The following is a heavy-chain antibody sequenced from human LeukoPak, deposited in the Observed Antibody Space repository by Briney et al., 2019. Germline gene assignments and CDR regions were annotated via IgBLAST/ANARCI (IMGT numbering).Heavy chain of an antibody. V-gene: IGHV1-18*01. D-gene: IGHD2-2*01. J-gene: IGHJ4*02. Sequence: ASVKVSCKASGYTFISYGISWVRQAPGQGLEWMGWISTYNGNTNYAHKLQGRVTMTTDTSTTTAYMELRSLRSGDTAMYYCARGCSSTACYGLMDYWGQGTLVTVSS. CDR2: ISTYNGNT. CDR3: ARGCSSTACYGLMDY. CDR1: GYTFISYG.